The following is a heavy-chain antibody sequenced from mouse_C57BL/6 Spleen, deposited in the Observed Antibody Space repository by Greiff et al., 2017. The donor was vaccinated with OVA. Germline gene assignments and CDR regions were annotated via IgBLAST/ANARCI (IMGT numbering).Heavy chain of an antibody. J-gene: IGHJ2*01. CDR1: GYTFTSYW. CDR3: ARSGYDYDC. D-gene: IGHD2-4*01. V-gene: IGHV1-59*01. Sequence: VKLQQPGAELVRPGTSVKLSCKASGYTFTSYWMHWVKQRPGQGLEWIGVIDPSDSYTNYNQKFKGKATLTVDTSSSTAYMQLSSLTSEDSAVYYCARSGYDYDCWGQGTTLTVSS. CDR2: IDPSDSYT.